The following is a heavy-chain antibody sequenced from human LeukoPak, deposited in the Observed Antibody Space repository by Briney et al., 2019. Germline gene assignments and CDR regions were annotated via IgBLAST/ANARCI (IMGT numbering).Heavy chain of an antibody. CDR2: IYPGDSDT. V-gene: IGHV5-51*01. CDR1: GYSFTSYW. J-gene: IGHJ3*02. Sequence: GESLKISCKGSGYSFTSYWIGWVRQMPGKGLEWMGIIYPGDSDTRYSPSFQGQVTISADKSISTAYLQWSSLKASDTATYYCATANHSSGWYAFAFDIWGQGTMVTVSS. CDR3: ATANHSSGWYAFAFDI. D-gene: IGHD6-19*01.